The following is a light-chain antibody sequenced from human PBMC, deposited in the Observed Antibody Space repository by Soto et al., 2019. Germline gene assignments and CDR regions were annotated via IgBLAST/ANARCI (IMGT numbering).Light chain of an antibody. J-gene: IGKJ4*01. Sequence: DIQMTQSPSSLSASIGDRITITCRASQDIRNSLAWYQQKPGKVPKLLIYAASTLQSGVPSRFSGSGSGTDFTLTISSLQPEDVATYYCQQANSFPLTFGGGTKVEI. V-gene: IGKV1-27*01. CDR2: AAS. CDR3: QQANSFPLT. CDR1: QDIRNS.